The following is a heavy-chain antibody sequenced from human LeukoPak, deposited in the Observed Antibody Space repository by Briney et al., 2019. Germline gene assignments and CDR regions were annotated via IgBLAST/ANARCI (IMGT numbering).Heavy chain of an antibody. Sequence: SETLSLTCRVSGGSISNYYWSWIRQPLGKGLEWIGYSDYSGSTNYSPSLKSRVTISVDTSKKQFSLKLRSVTAADTAVYYCARDIGGSYYFHYWGQGTLVTVSS. J-gene: IGHJ4*02. CDR3: ARDIGGSYYFHY. V-gene: IGHV4-59*01. CDR2: SDYSGST. CDR1: GGSISNYY. D-gene: IGHD1-26*01.